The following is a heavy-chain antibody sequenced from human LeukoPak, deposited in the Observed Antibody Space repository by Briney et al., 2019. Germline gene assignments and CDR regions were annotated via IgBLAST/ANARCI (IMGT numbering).Heavy chain of an antibody. Sequence: SETLSLTCAVYGGSFSGYYWSWIRQPPGKGLEWIGEINHSGSTNYNPSLKSRVTISVDTSKNQFSLKLSSVTAADTAVYYCARYYYDSSGSNWFDPWGQGTLVTVSS. CDR3: ARYYYDSSGSNWFDP. CDR1: GGSFSGYY. J-gene: IGHJ5*02. D-gene: IGHD3-22*01. V-gene: IGHV4-34*01. CDR2: INHSGST.